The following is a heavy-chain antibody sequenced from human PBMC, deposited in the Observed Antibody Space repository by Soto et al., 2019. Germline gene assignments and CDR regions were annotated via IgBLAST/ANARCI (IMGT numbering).Heavy chain of an antibody. V-gene: IGHV1-2*02. Sequence: ASVKDSRQASGYSLRDNQIHWVRQTPGKGLAWMGCSNPKSSSTVYAQKFQGRVTMSRDTSMTTVYMQLNTLTSDDSAVYYCARHLIVDVPDNYAVDVWGQGTTVTVSS. CDR2: SNPKSSST. D-gene: IGHD3-22*01. J-gene: IGHJ6*02. CDR3: ARHLIVDVPDNYAVDV. CDR1: GYSLRDNQ.